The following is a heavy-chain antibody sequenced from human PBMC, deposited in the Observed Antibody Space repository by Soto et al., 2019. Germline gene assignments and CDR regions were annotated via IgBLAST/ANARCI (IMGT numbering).Heavy chain of an antibody. CDR3: AREGIVVAYNYGMDV. J-gene: IGHJ6*02. CDR2: IDPNSGGT. V-gene: IGHV1-2*02. D-gene: IGHD2-2*01. Sequence: ASVKVSCKASGYTFTGYYMHWVRQAPGQGLEWMGWIDPNSGGTNYAQKFQGRVTMTRDTSISTAYMELSRLRSDNTAVYYCAREGIVVAYNYGMDVWGQGTTVTVSS. CDR1: GYTFTGYY.